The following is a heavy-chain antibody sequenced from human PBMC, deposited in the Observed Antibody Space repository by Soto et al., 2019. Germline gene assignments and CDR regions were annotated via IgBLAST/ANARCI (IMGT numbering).Heavy chain of an antibody. D-gene: IGHD2-8*02. CDR1: GASIKSDTW. CDR3: AREDSVLVAKGFDL. Sequence: SETLSLTCDVSGASIKSDTWWTWVRQSPGKGLEWIGEIYHNGRAFDNPSLKGRVTISIDKSNNQFSLNLTSVTAADTAVYYCAREDSVLVAKGFDLWGQGTLVTVSS. CDR2: IYHNGRA. J-gene: IGHJ4*02. V-gene: IGHV4-4*02.